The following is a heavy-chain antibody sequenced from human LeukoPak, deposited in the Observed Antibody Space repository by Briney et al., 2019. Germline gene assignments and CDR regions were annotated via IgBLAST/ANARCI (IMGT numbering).Heavy chain of an antibody. CDR3: ARGPYYDYVWGSYRPNNWFDP. V-gene: IGHV4-31*03. D-gene: IGHD3-16*02. CDR2: IYYSGST. CDR1: GGSISSGGYY. Sequence: PSETLSLTCTVSGGSISSGGYYWSWIRQHPGKGLEWIGYIYYSGSTYYNPSLKSRVTISVDTSKNQFSLKLSSVTAADTAVYYCARGPYYDYVWGSYRPNNWFDPWGQGTLVTVSS. J-gene: IGHJ5*02.